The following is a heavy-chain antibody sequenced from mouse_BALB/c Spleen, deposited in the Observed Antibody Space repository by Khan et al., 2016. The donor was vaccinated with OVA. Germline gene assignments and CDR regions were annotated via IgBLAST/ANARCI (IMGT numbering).Heavy chain of an antibody. CDR3: AREEALYYFDY. J-gene: IGHJ2*01. Sequence: QVQLKQSGAELVRPGASVKLSCKTSGYIFTNYWIHWVKQRSGQGLEWIARIYPGTDNTYYNEKLKDKATLTVDKSSSTAYMQLISLKSEDSAVYFGAREEALYYFDYWGQGTTLTVSS. D-gene: IGHD3-2*02. V-gene: IGHV1-76*01. CDR1: GYIFTNYW. CDR2: IYPGTDNT.